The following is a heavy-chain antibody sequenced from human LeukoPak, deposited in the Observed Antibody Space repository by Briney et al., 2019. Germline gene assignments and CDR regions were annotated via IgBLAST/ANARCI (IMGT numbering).Heavy chain of an antibody. CDR3: ARGLSRLPAAIGDY. CDR2: MNPNSGNT. J-gene: IGHJ4*02. V-gene: IGHV1-8*03. CDR1: GYTFTSYD. D-gene: IGHD2-2*02. Sequence: GASVKVSCKASGYTFTSYDINWVRQATGQGLEWMGWMNPNSGNTGYAQKFQGRVTITRNTSISTAYMELSSLRSEDTAVYYCARGLSRLPAAIGDYWGQGTLVTVSS.